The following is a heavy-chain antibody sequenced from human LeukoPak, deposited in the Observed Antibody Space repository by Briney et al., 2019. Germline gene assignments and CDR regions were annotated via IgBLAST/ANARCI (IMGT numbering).Heavy chain of an antibody. V-gene: IGHV3-48*03. CDR1: GFTFSSYE. D-gene: IGHD1-1*01. J-gene: IGHJ4*02. Sequence: GGSLRLSCAASGFTFSSYEMNWVRQAPGKGLEWVSYISSSGSTIYYADSVKGRFTISRDNAKNSLYLRMNSLGAEDTAVYYCARVHGTTGTCDYWGQGTLVTVSS. CDR2: ISSSGSTI. CDR3: ARVHGTTGTCDY.